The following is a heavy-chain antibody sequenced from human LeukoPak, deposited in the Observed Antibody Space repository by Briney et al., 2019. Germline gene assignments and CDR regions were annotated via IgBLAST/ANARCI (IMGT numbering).Heavy chain of an antibody. Sequence: SETLSLTCAVYGGSFSGYYWSWIRQPPGKGLEWIGFICYSGNTKYNPFLESRVAISLDTSKNQFSLKLTSVTAADTAVYYCARRVATKPKYYFDSWGQGTLVTVSS. J-gene: IGHJ4*02. CDR3: ARRVATKPKYYFDS. V-gene: IGHV4-59*08. D-gene: IGHD5-24*01. CDR1: GGSFSGYY. CDR2: ICYSGNT.